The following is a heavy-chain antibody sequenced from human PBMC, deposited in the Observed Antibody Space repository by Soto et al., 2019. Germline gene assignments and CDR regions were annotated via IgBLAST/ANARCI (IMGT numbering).Heavy chain of an antibody. CDR3: AKLHRAVTTSGGYYYYGMDV. CDR1: GFTFSSYG. J-gene: IGHJ6*01. CDR2: ISYDGSNK. V-gene: IGHV3-30*18. Sequence: QVQLVESGGGVVQPGRSLRLSCAASGFTFSSYGMHWVRQAPGKGLEWVAVISYDGSNKYYADSVKGRFTISRDNSKNTLYLQMNSLRAEDTAVYYCAKLHRAVTTSGGYYYYGMDVW. D-gene: IGHD4-17*01.